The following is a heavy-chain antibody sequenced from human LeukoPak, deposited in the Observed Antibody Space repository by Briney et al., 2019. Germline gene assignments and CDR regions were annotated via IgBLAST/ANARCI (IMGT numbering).Heavy chain of an antibody. CDR2: ISYDGSNK. Sequence: GGSLRLSCAASGFTFSSYSMNWVRQAPGKGLEWVAVISYDGSNKYYADSVKGRFTISRDNSKNTLYLRMNSLRAEDTAVYYCAKQAYYYYYYMDVWGKGTTVTVSS. J-gene: IGHJ6*03. CDR3: AKQAYYYYYYMDV. V-gene: IGHV3-30*18. CDR1: GFTFSSYS.